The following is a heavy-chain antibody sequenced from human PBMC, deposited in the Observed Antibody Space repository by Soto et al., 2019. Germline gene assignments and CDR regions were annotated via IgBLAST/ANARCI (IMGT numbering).Heavy chain of an antibody. Sequence: SVKVSCKASGGNFTSYAISWVRQAPGQGLEFMGGIVPLFGTTNYAHKFRGRVTITADESTSTVYMELSSLTSEDTAVYYCAKASGRSWYNWFDPWGQGTLVTVSS. CDR2: IVPLFGTT. V-gene: IGHV1-69*13. CDR3: AKASGRSWYNWFDP. J-gene: IGHJ5*02. D-gene: IGHD6-13*01. CDR1: GGNFTSYA.